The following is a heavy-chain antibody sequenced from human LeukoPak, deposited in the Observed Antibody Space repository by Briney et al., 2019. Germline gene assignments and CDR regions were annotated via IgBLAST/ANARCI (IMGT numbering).Heavy chain of an antibody. J-gene: IGHJ4*02. D-gene: IGHD4-17*01. Sequence: SVKVSCKASGGTFSSYAISWVRQAPGRGLEWMGRIIPIFGTANYAQKFQGRVTITTDESTSTAYMELSSLRSEDTAVYYCAREINDYGEGWGQGTLVTVSS. CDR3: AREINDYGEG. CDR2: IIPIFGTA. CDR1: GGTFSSYA. V-gene: IGHV1-69*05.